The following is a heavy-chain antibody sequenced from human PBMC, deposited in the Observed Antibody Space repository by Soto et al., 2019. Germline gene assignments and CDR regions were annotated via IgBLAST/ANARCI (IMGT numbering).Heavy chain of an antibody. V-gene: IGHV1-46*01. J-gene: IGHJ4*02. D-gene: IGHD3-10*01. CDR2: INPSGGST. Sequence: QVQLVQSGAEVKKPGASVKVSCKASGYTFTSYYMHWVRQAPGQGLEWMGIINPSGGSTSYAQKCQGRVTMTRDTSTSTVYMELSSLRSEDTAVYYCAREKDSGSGSYYRSPIGYWGQGTLVTVSS. CDR3: AREKDSGSGSYYRSPIGY. CDR1: GYTFTSYY.